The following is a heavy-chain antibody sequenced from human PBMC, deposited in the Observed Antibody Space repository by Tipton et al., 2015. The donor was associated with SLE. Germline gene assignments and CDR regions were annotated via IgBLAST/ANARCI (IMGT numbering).Heavy chain of an antibody. V-gene: IGHV4-4*07. CDR1: GGSIIGYY. D-gene: IGHD1-1*01. J-gene: IGHJ6*03. CDR3: ARGREWNWSPYYMDV. Sequence: TLSLTCTVSGGSIIGYYWSWIRQPAGKGPEWIGRIYTGGRTIHNPSLNSRVTMSLDTSKSQFSLTLNSVTAADTGIYYCARGREWNWSPYYMDVWGKGTTVTVSS. CDR2: IYTGGRT.